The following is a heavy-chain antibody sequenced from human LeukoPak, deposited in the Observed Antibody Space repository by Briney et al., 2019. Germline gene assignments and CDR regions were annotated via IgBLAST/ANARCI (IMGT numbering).Heavy chain of an antibody. V-gene: IGHV1-2*02. CDR2: INPNSGGT. CDR3: ARAGGRSWFDP. CDR1: GYSLTDKY. Sequence: ASVKVSCKASGYSLTDKYMHWVRQAPGQGLEWMGWINPNSGGTNYAQKFQGRVTMTTDTSISTAYMEMSRLTSDDTAVYYCARAGGRSWFDPWGQGTLVTVSS. J-gene: IGHJ5*02.